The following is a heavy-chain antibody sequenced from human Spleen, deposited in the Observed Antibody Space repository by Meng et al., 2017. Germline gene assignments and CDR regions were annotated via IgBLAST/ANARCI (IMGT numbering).Heavy chain of an antibody. J-gene: IGHJ5*02. D-gene: IGHD2-2*02. CDR3: ARGSGSPEYCSSTSCYSGGWFDP. CDR1: GGAISSGDYY. CDR2: ISNSGST. V-gene: IGHV4-30-4*01. Sequence: QVQLQESGPGLVKPSQTLSLTCTVSGGAISSGDYYWSWIRQPPGKGLEWIGYISNSGSTYYTPSLKSRVTISVDTSKNQFSLKLRFVTAADTAVYYCARGSGSPEYCSSTSCYSGGWFDPWGQGTLVTVSS.